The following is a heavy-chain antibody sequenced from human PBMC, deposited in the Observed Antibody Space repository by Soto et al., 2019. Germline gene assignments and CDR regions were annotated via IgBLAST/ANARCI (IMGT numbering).Heavy chain of an antibody. D-gene: IGHD2-15*01. CDR3: ARGGAYCSGGSCIYSYYSGMDV. CDR2: IYPGDSGT. CDR1: GYSFTSYW. J-gene: IGHJ6*02. V-gene: IGHV5-51*01. Sequence: GESLKISCKGSGYSFTSYWIGWVRQMPGKGLEWMGIIYPGDSGTRYSPSFQGQVTISADKSISTAYLQWSSLKASDTAMYYCARGGAYCSGGSCIYSYYSGMDVWGQGATVTVSS.